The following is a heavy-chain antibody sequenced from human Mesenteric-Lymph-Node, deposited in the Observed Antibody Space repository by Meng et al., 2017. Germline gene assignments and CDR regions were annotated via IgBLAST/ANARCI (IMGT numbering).Heavy chain of an antibody. Sequence: GGSLRLSCAVSGFSVSSAWMSWVRQAPGKGLEWVANTNPDGSGKYYVDSVRGRFTISRDYAKNSLHLQMSSLRVEDTAVYYCVGWEVHNYWGHGKLVTGAS. CDR3: VGWEVHNY. D-gene: IGHD1-26*01. CDR2: TNPDGSGK. V-gene: IGHV3-7*01. CDR1: GFSVSSAW. J-gene: IGHJ4*01.